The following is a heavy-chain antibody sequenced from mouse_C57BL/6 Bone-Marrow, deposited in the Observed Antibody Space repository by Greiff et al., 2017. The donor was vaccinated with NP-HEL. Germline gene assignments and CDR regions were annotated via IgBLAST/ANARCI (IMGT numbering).Heavy chain of an antibody. Sequence: EVHLVESGGDLVKPGGSLKLSCAASGFTFSSYGMSWVRQTPDKRLEWVATISSGGSYTYYPDSVKGRFTISRDNAKNTLYLQMSSLKSEDTAMYYCASDYYGSSWGYAMDYWGQGTSVTVSS. CDR3: ASDYYGSSWGYAMDY. J-gene: IGHJ4*01. CDR1: GFTFSSYG. D-gene: IGHD1-1*01. V-gene: IGHV5-6*01. CDR2: ISSGGSYT.